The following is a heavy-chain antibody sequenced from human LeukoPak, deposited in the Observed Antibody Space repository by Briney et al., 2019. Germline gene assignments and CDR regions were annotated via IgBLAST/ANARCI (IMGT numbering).Heavy chain of an antibody. D-gene: IGHD4/OR15-4a*01. Sequence: QPGRSLRLSCAASGFTFSSYGMHWVRQAPGKGLEWVAVISYDGSNKYYADSVKGRFTISRDNSKNTLYLQMNSLRAEDTAVYYCTRAIRTNYGYFDNWGQGTLVTVSS. CDR2: ISYDGSNK. CDR3: TRAIRTNYGYFDN. V-gene: IGHV3-30*03. CDR1: GFTFSSYG. J-gene: IGHJ4*02.